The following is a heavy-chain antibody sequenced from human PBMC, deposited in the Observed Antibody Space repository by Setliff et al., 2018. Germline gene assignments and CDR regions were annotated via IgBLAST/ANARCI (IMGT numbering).Heavy chain of an antibody. J-gene: IGHJ6*02. Sequence: ASVKVSCKASGYTFTNYGITWVRQAPGQGLEWMGWISAYNGNTNYAQKLQGRVTMTTDTSTSTAYMELRSLRSDDTAVYYCARDPGSGWFGAQLYYYYGMDVWGQGTTVTVSS. V-gene: IGHV1-18*01. D-gene: IGHD6-19*01. CDR1: GYTFTNYG. CDR3: ARDPGSGWFGAQLYYYYGMDV. CDR2: ISAYNGNT.